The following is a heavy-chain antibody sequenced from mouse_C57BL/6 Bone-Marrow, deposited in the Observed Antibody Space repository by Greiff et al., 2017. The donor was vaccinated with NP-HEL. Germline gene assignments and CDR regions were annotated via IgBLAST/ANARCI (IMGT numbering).Heavy chain of an antibody. J-gene: IGHJ4*01. CDR2: IYPGNSDT. D-gene: IGHD2-4*01. CDR3: TREDYDYDDPFYAMDY. V-gene: IGHV1-5*01. Sequence: EVKLQQSGTVLARPGASVKMSCKTSGYTFTSYWMHWVKQRPGQGLEWIGAIYPGNSDTSYNQKFKGKAKLTAVTSASTAYMELSSLTNEDSAVYYCTREDYDYDDPFYAMDYWGQGTSVTVSS. CDR1: GYTFTSYW.